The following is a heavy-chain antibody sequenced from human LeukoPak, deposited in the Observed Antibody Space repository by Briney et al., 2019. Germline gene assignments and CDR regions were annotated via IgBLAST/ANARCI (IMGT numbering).Heavy chain of an antibody. Sequence: PGGSLGLSCEVSGFSFSNYGMHWVRQAAGRGLEGVALIWYDGRTKFHAESVKARFTISRDNSANPLYLQMRSLRVEDTAVYYCAREWGRIAVAGGPGYWGQGALVTVSS. V-gene: IGHV3-33*01. D-gene: IGHD6-19*01. CDR2: IWYDGRTK. CDR1: GFSFSNYG. CDR3: AREWGRIAVAGGPGY. J-gene: IGHJ4*02.